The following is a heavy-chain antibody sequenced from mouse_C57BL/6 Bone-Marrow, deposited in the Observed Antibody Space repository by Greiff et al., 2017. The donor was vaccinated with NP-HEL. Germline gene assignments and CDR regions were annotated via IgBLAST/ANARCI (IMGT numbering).Heavy chain of an antibody. D-gene: IGHD2-4*01. V-gene: IGHV8-12*01. Sequence: QVTLKVSGPGILQPSQSLSLSCSSSGFSLTTSGMGLSRLRQPSGMGLVWLARIYWDDDTPYYPSPKNRLTTSTDTSRHQVFLKITSVDTADTATYYCARGYYDCDGDFDYWGQGTTLTVSS. CDR2: IYWDDDT. CDR3: ARGYYDCDGDFDY. J-gene: IGHJ2*01. CDR1: GFSLTTSGMG.